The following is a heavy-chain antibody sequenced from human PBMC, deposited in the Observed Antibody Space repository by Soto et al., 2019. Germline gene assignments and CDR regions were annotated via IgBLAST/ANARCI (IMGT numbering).Heavy chain of an antibody. CDR2: INPIDGSI. CDR1: GYNFVSNH. CDR3: ARDLFGSWTIDY. Sequence: QVQLVQSGAAVREPGASVKVSCKTSGYNFVSNHIHWVRQTPAQGLEWMGIINPIDGSISYAQKFRGRVTETRDTPTSSVYMELRGLTPADTAVYFCARDLFGSWTIDYWGPGTLVTVSS. D-gene: IGHD6-13*01. V-gene: IGHV1-46*01. J-gene: IGHJ4*02.